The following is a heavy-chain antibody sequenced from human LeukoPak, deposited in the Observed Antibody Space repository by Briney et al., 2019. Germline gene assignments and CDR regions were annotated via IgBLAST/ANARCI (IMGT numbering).Heavy chain of an antibody. D-gene: IGHD3-3*01. J-gene: IGHJ6*02. CDR3: ARVKANYDFWSGSRYGMDV. V-gene: IGHV1-69*13. Sequence: SVKVSCKASGYTFTGYYMHWVRQAPGQGLEWMGGIIPIFGTANYAQKFQGRVTITADESTSTAYMELSSLRSEDTAVYYCARVKANYDFWSGSRYGMDVWGQGTTVTVSS. CDR1: GYTFTGYY. CDR2: IIPIFGTA.